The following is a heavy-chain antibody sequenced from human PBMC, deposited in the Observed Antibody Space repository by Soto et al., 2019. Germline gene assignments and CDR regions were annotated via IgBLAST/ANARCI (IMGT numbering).Heavy chain of an antibody. CDR2: IYWNDDK. D-gene: IGHD3-10*01. J-gene: IGHJ4*02. Sequence: QITLKESGPTLVKPTQTLTLTCTFSGISLSTSGVGVGWIRQPPGKALEWLAIIYWNDDKHYSPSLKSRLTXTXXTSKNQVVLTMTNMDPVDTATYYCAHRRVGKGHDYWGQGTLVTVSS. CDR3: AHRRVGKGHDY. CDR1: GISLSTSGVG. V-gene: IGHV2-5*01.